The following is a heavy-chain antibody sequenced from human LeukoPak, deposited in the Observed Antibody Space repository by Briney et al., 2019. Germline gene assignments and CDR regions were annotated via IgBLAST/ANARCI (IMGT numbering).Heavy chain of an antibody. CDR3: ARGSNVVVPAAKSFFEARLGDYYYYMDV. D-gene: IGHD2-2*01. V-gene: IGHV3-64*01. CDR1: GFTFSSYA. J-gene: IGHJ6*03. Sequence: GGSLRLSCAASGFTFSSYAMHWVRQAPGKGLEYVSAISSNGGSTYYANPVKGRFTISRDNSKNTLYLQMGSLRAEDMAVYYCARGSNVVVPAAKSFFEARLGDYYYYMDVWGKGTTVTVSS. CDR2: ISSNGGST.